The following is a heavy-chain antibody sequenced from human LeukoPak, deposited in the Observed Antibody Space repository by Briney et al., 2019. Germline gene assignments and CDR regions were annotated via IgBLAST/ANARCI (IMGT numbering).Heavy chain of an antibody. J-gene: IGHJ4*02. D-gene: IGHD3-22*01. CDR2: IWYDGSNK. CDR3: ARDRGYYDSSGGDY. Sequence: PGRSLRLSCAASGFTFSSYGMHWVRQAPGKGLEWVAVIWYDGSNKYYADSVKGRFTISRDNSKNTLYLQMNSLRAEDTAVYYCARDRGYYDSSGGDYWDQGTLVTVSS. V-gene: IGHV3-33*01. CDR1: GFTFSSYG.